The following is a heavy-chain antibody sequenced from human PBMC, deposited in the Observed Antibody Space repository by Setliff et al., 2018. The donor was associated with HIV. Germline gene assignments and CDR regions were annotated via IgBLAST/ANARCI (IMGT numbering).Heavy chain of an antibody. Sequence: GGSLRLSCAASGFTFSSYSMNWVRQAPGKGLEWVSSISSGSSYIYYAESVKGRFTISRDNAKNSLYLQMNSLRAEDTAVYYCARGLAAAGGYAMDVWGQGTTVTV. CDR1: GFTFSSYS. CDR2: ISSGSSYI. J-gene: IGHJ6*02. D-gene: IGHD6-13*01. V-gene: IGHV3-21*01. CDR3: ARGLAAAGGYAMDV.